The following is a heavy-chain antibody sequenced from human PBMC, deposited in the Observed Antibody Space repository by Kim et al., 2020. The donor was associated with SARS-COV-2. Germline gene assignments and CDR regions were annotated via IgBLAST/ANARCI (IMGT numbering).Heavy chain of an antibody. J-gene: IGHJ1*01. Sequence: GGSLRLSCAASGFTFRSYTMSWVRQAPGKGLEYVSGISGIGPSTYYADSVQARVTISIDNTKKKQSLQMNGLRADDTAIYYYAKNNVTITNFFVDNCGQ. V-gene: IGHV3-23*01. CDR2: ISGIGPST. CDR1: GFTFRSYT. CDR3: AKNNVTITNFFVDN. D-gene: IGHD1-1*01.